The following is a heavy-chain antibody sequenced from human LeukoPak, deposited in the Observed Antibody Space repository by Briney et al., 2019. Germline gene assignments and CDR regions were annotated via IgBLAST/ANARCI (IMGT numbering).Heavy chain of an antibody. D-gene: IGHD4-17*01. V-gene: IGHV3-66*01. CDR1: GFTFSDYY. CDR3: ARAPDYGDYGEYYYYYMDV. J-gene: IGHJ6*03. Sequence: PGGSLRLSCAASGFTFSDYYMSWVRQAPGKGLEWVSVIYSGGSTYYADSVKGRFTISRDNSKNTLYLQMNSLRAEDTAVYYCARAPDYGDYGEYYYYYMDVWGKGTTVTVSS. CDR2: IYSGGST.